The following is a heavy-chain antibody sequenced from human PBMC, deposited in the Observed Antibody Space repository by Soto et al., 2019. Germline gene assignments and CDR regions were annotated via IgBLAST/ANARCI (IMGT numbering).Heavy chain of an antibody. CDR1: GGTFSSYA. CDR2: IIPIFGTA. Sequence: QVQLVQSGAEVKMPGSSVKVSCKASGGTFSSYAISWVRQAPGQGLEWMGGIIPIFGTANYAQKFQGRVTITADESTSTAYMELSSLRSEDTAVYYCARRGAGGYSYVYYYGMDVWGQGTTVTVSS. D-gene: IGHD5-18*01. V-gene: IGHV1-69*01. J-gene: IGHJ6*02. CDR3: ARRGAGGYSYVYYYGMDV.